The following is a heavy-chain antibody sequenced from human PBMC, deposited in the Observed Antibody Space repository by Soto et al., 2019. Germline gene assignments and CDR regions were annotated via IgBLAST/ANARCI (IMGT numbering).Heavy chain of an antibody. J-gene: IGHJ4*01. V-gene: IGHV3-23*01. D-gene: IGHD2-2*01. CDR1: VFTFNSYA. Sequence: GGSLRLSCSASVFTFNSYAMNWFRQAPGKGPAWVSAIGTDGNTYYANSVKGRFTISRDNSRTTLYLQMNSLRVEDTALYYCVRKYPGTRPFDYWGQGTLVTVSS. CDR2: IGTDGNT. CDR3: VRKYPGTRPFDY.